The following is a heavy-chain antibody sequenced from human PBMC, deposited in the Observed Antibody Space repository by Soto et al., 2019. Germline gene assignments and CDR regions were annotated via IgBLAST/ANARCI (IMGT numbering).Heavy chain of an antibody. D-gene: IGHD4-17*01. CDR2: IYSGGNX. V-gene: IGHV3-66*01. CDR1: GFSVSGNY. J-gene: IGHJ5*02. Sequence: EVQVVESGGDLVQPGGSLRLSCAASGFSVSGNYMSWVRQAPGMGLEWVSAIYSGGNXXYADSVKGRFTISRDNSKNTXXXXXXXXXXXXXXXXXXXXLRWQLYNWFDPWGQGTLVTVS. CDR3: XXLRWQLYNWFDP.